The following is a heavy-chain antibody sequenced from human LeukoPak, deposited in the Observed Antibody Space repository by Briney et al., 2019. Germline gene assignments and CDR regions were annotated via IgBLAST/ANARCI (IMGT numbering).Heavy chain of an antibody. CDR1: GGSISSYY. Sequence: SETLSLTCTVSGGSISSYYWSWIRQPPGKGLEWIGYIYYSGSTNYNPSLKSRVTISVDTSKNQFSLKLSSVTAADTAVYYCVRTKAAGTPYYYYYGMDVWGQGTTVTVSS. V-gene: IGHV4-59*01. J-gene: IGHJ6*02. CDR3: VRTKAAGTPYYYYYGMDV. CDR2: IYYSGST. D-gene: IGHD6-13*01.